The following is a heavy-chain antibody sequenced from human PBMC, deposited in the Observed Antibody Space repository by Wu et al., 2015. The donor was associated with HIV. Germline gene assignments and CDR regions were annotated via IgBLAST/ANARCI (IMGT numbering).Heavy chain of an antibody. Sequence: QVQLVQSGAEVKKPGASMKISCKASGYTFTTYYIHWVRQAPGQGLDWMGWINQNSGGATYAQKFQGRIAMTRDMSISTVFLELSSLRFDDTAIYYCARDELFRVDDAFDMWGQGTMVIVSS. J-gene: IGHJ3*02. CDR2: INQNSGGA. CDR1: GYTFTTYY. CDR3: ARDELFRVDDAFDM. D-gene: IGHD2-15*01. V-gene: IGHV1-2*02.